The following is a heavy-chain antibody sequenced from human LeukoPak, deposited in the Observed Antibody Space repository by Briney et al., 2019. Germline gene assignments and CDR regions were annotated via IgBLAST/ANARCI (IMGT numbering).Heavy chain of an antibody. CDR1: GYSISSGYY. CDR3: ARDQTFSGSGIYTYFDY. V-gene: IGHV4-38-2*02. D-gene: IGHD3-10*01. Sequence: SETLSLTCTVSGYSISSGYYWGWIRQPPGKGLEWIGSIYHSGSTYYNPSLKSRVTISADTSMNHFSLKLSSVTAADTAVYYCARDQTFSGSGIYTYFDYWGQGILVTVSS. CDR2: IYHSGST. J-gene: IGHJ4*02.